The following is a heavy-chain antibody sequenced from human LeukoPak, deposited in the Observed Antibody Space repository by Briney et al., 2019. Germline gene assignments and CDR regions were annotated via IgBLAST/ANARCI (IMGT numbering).Heavy chain of an antibody. CDR1: GFTFSDYS. D-gene: IGHD3-22*01. Sequence: PGGSLRLSCAASGFTFSDYSINWVRQAPGKGLECVSSNNATSSSIYYANAVKGRFTISRDNAKSSLYLQMNNLRAEDTARYYCVRLRRNSDRSGYSNFYNYWGQRIQVTAFS. J-gene: IGHJ4*02. CDR2: NNATSSSI. CDR3: VRLRRNSDRSGYSNFYNY. V-gene: IGHV3-21*01.